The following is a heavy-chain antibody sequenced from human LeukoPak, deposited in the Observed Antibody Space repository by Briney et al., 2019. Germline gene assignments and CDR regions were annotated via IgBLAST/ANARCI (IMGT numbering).Heavy chain of an antibody. J-gene: IGHJ4*02. CDR2: ISSSGSTI. CDR1: GFTFSSYE. V-gene: IGHV3-48*03. CDR3: ARDEGFGELFFDY. Sequence: GGSLRLSCAASGFTFSSYEMNWVRQAPGKGLEWVSYISSSGSTIYYADSVKGRFTISRDNAKNSLYLQMNRLRAEDTAVYYCARDEGFGELFFDYWGQGTLVTVSS. D-gene: IGHD3-10*01.